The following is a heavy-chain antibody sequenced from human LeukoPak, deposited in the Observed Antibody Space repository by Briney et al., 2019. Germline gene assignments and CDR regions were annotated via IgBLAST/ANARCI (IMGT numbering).Heavy chain of an antibody. V-gene: IGHV3-64*02. Sequence: GGSLRLSCAASGFTFSSFPMSWVRQAPGKGLEYVSTISSDGRSAYYVDSVKGRFTISRDNSQNTLYLQMGSLRAEDMAVYYCARGLYHGSGKYYFDYWGQGILATVSS. CDR3: ARGLYHGSGKYYFDY. CDR2: ISSDGRSA. CDR1: GFTFSSFP. J-gene: IGHJ4*02. D-gene: IGHD3-10*01.